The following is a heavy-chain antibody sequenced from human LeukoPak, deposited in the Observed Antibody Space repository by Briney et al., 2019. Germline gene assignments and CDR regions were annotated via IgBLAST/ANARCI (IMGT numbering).Heavy chain of an antibody. J-gene: IGHJ4*02. CDR2: INHSGST. Sequence: PSETLSLPCAVYGGSFSGYYWSWIRQPPGKGLEWIGEINHSGSTNYNPSLKSRVTISVDTSKNQFSLKLSSVTDADTAVYYCARAYRIWSGTLGYWGQGTLVTVSS. CDR3: ARAYRIWSGTLGY. D-gene: IGHD3-3*01. V-gene: IGHV4-34*01. CDR1: GGSFSGYY.